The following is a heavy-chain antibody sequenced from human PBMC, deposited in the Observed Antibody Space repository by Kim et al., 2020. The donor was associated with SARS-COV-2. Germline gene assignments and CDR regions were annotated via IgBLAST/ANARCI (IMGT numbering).Heavy chain of an antibody. V-gene: IGHV3-43*02. CDR2: ISGDGGST. D-gene: IGHD1-1*01. CDR1: GFTFDDYA. Sequence: GGSLRLSCAASGFTFDDYAMHWVRQAPGKGLEWVSLISGDGGSTYYADSVKGRFTISRDNSENSLYLQMNSLRTEDTALYYCAKDIFLERGPPYYYYGMDVWGQGTTVTVSS. CDR3: AKDIFLERGPPYYYYGMDV. J-gene: IGHJ6*02.